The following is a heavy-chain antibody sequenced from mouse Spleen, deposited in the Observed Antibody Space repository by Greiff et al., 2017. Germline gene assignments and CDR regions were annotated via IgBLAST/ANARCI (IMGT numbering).Heavy chain of an antibody. CDR3: ARRYDYDGFDY. V-gene: IGHV1-69*01. J-gene: IGHJ2*01. Sequence: QVQLQQPGAELVMPGASVKLSCKASGYTFTSYWMHWVKQRPGQGLEWIGEIDPSDSYTNYNQKFNGKATLTVDKSSSTAYMQLSSLTSEDSAVYYCARRYDYDGFDYWGQGTTLTVSS. D-gene: IGHD2-4*01. CDR1: GYTFTSYW. CDR2: IDPSDSYT.